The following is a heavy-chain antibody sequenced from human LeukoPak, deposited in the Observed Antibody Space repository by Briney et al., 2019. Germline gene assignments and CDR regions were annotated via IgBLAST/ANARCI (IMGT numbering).Heavy chain of an antibody. CDR2: ISGSGGST. J-gene: IGHJ5*02. D-gene: IGHD3-22*01. V-gene: IGHV3-23*01. CDR1: GSTFSSYA. Sequence: PGGSLRLSCAASGSTFSSYAMNWVRQAPGKGLEWVSSISGSGGSTYYADSVKGRFTISRDNSKNTLDLQTNSLRAEDTAVYYCARGKITMIVESWGQGTLVTVSS. CDR3: ARGKITMIVES.